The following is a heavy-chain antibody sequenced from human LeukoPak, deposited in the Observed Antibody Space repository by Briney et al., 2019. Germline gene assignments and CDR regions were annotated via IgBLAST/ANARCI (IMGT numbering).Heavy chain of an antibody. CDR3: AKPVHGSGSPDY. J-gene: IGHJ4*02. Sequence: GSLRLSCAASGFPFSGYTMSWVRQAPGKGLEWVSGISNSGGSTYYADSVKGRFTISRDNSKKTLYLQMNSLRAEDTAVYYCAKPVHGSGSPDYWGQGTLVTGPS. CDR2: ISNSGGST. V-gene: IGHV3-23*01. D-gene: IGHD3-10*01. CDR1: GFPFSGYT.